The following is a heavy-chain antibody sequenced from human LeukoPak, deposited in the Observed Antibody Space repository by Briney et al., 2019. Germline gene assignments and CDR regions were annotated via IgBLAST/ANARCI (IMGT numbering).Heavy chain of an antibody. Sequence: PGGSLRLSCAASGFTFSDYYMSWIRQAPGKGLEWVSYISSSGSTIYYADSVKGRFTISKDNAKNSLYLQMNSLSTEEAGLSYCARDRQIQLWLGDYYYMDVWGKGTTVTVSS. CDR3: ARDRQIQLWLGDYYYMDV. J-gene: IGHJ6*03. V-gene: IGHV3-11*04. D-gene: IGHD5-18*01. CDR1: GFTFSDYY. CDR2: ISSSGSTI.